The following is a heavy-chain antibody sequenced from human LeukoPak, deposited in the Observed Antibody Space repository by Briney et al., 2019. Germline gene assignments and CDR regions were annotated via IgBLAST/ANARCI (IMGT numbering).Heavy chain of an antibody. V-gene: IGHV3-23*01. D-gene: IGHD6-13*01. CDR3: AREEAIAAAGTFFDY. CDR2: ISGSGGST. CDR1: GFTFSSFA. Sequence: GGSLRLSCAASGFTFSSFALSWVRQAPGKGLEWVSAISGSGGSTYYADSVKGRFAISRDSSKNTLYLQMNSLRAEDTAVYYCAREEAIAAAGTFFDYWGQGTLVTVSS. J-gene: IGHJ4*02.